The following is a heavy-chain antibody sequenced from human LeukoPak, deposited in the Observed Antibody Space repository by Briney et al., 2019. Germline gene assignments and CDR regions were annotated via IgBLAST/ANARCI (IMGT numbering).Heavy chain of an antibody. CDR3: ARAEDYGGNSAVDY. Sequence: GRSLRLSRAASGFTFSSHGMHWVRQAPGKGLEWVAVIWYDGSNKYYADSVKGRFTISRDNSKNTLYLQMNSLRAEDTAVYYCARAEDYGGNSAVDYWGQGTLVTVSS. J-gene: IGHJ4*02. V-gene: IGHV3-33*01. CDR2: IWYDGSNK. D-gene: IGHD4-23*01. CDR1: GFTFSSHG.